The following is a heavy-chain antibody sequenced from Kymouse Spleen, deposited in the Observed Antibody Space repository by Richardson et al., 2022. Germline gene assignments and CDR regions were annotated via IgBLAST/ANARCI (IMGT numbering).Heavy chain of an antibody. Sequence: VQLVESGGGVVQPGRSLRLSCAASGFTFSSYGMHWVRQAPGKGLEWVAVISYDGSNKYYADSVKGRFTISRDNSKNTLYLQMNSLRAEDTAVYYCAKARNWNYPFDYWGQGTLVTVSS. V-gene: IGHV3-30*18. D-gene: IGHD1-7*01. CDR1: GFTFSSYG. CDR2: ISYDGSNK. CDR3: AKARNWNYPFDY. J-gene: IGHJ4*02.